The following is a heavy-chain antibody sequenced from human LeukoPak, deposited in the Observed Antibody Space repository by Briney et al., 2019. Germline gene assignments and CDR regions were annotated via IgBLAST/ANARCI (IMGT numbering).Heavy chain of an antibody. J-gene: IGHJ4*02. Sequence: SETLSLTCTVSGGSISSGGYYWSWIRQHPGKGLEWIGYIYYSGSTYYNPSLKSRVTISVDTSKNQFSLKLNSVTAADTAVYYCASLAAAGLYYFDNWGQGTLVTVSS. V-gene: IGHV4-31*03. CDR1: GGSISSGGYY. CDR2: IYYSGST. D-gene: IGHD6-13*01. CDR3: ASLAAAGLYYFDN.